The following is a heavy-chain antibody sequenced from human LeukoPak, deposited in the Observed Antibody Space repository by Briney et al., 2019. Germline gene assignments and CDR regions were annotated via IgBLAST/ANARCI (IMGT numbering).Heavy chain of an antibody. D-gene: IGHD3-10*01. CDR2: IWYDGTNK. CDR1: GFAFSTYG. Sequence: GGSLRLSCAASGFAFSTYGFHWVRQAPGKGLEWVALIWYDGTNKYYGDSVKGRFTISRDNCKNTLYLQMNSLRAEDTAVYYCARDVGTTMVRGFDYWGLGTLVTVSS. V-gene: IGHV3-33*01. CDR3: ARDVGTTMVRGFDY. J-gene: IGHJ4*02.